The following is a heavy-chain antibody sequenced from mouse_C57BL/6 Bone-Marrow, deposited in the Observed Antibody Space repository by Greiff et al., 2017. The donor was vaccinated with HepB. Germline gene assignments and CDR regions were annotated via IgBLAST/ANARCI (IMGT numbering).Heavy chain of an antibody. CDR2: ISSGSSTI. Sequence: DVHLVESGGGLVKPGGSLKLSCAASGFTFSDYGMHWVRQAPEKGLEWVAYISSGSSTIYYADTVKGRFTISRDNAKNTLFLQMTSLRSEDTAMYYCARTMAGAYWGQGTLVTVSA. V-gene: IGHV5-17*01. CDR1: GFTFSDYG. J-gene: IGHJ3*01. CDR3: ARTMAGAY. D-gene: IGHD2-3*01.